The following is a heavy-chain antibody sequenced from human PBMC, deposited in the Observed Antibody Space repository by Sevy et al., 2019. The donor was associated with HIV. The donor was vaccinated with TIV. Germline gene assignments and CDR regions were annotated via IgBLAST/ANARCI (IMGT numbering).Heavy chain of an antibody. J-gene: IGHJ4*02. CDR1: GFTFSGSA. CDR3: TRLGAQRYGDYVD. D-gene: IGHD4-17*01. V-gene: IGHV3-73*01. Sequence: GGSLRLSCAASGFTFSGSAMHWVRQASGKGLEWVGRIRSKANSYAPAYAASVKGRFTISRDDSKNTAYLQMNSLKTEDTAVYYCTRLGAQRYGDYVDWGQGTLVTVSS. CDR2: IRSKANSYAP.